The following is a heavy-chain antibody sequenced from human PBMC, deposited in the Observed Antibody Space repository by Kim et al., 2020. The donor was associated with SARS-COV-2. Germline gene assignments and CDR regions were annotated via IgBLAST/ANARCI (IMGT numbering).Heavy chain of an antibody. J-gene: IGHJ4*02. CDR2: NPNSGGK. V-gene: IGHV1-2*02. CDR3: ARSWDY. Sequence: NPNSGGKNSAQKFQGRVTMTRDTSISTAYMELSRLRSDDTAVYYCARSWDYWGQGTLVTVSS.